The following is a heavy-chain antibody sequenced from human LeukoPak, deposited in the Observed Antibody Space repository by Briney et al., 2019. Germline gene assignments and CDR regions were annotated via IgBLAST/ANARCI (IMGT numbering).Heavy chain of an antibody. CDR2: IYYSGST. D-gene: IGHD3-22*01. V-gene: IGHV4-39*01. CDR1: GGSISRSSYY. Sequence: SETLSLTCTVSGGSISRSSYYWGWIRQPPGKGLEWIGSIYYSGSTYYNPSLKSRVSISVDTSKNQFSLKLSSVTAADTAVYYCARHEAYYYDSSGYPSIGYFDYWGQGTLVTVSS. CDR3: ARHEAYYYDSSGYPSIGYFDY. J-gene: IGHJ4*02.